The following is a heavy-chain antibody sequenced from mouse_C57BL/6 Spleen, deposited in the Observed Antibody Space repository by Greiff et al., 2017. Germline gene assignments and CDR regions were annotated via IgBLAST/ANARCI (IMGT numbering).Heavy chain of an antibody. J-gene: IGHJ4*01. CDR2: IDPSDSYT. CDR1: GYTFTSYW. CDR3: ARSRDSSGPYYARDY. D-gene: IGHD3-2*02. V-gene: IGHV1-59*01. Sequence: VQLQQPGAELVRPGTSVKLSCKASGYTFTSYWMHWVKQRPGQGLEWIGVIDPSDSYTNYNQKFKGKATLTVDTSSSTAYMQLSSLTSEDSAVYYCARSRDSSGPYYARDYWGQGTSVTVSS.